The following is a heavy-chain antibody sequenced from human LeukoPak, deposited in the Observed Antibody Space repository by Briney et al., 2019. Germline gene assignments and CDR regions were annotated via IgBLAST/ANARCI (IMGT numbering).Heavy chain of an antibody. D-gene: IGHD3-9*01. CDR2: IYSGGST. Sequence: GGSLRLSCAASGFNVSRNYMSWVRQAPGKGLEWVSVIYSGGSTYYADSVKGRFTISRDNSKNTLYLQMNSLRAEDTAVYYCAKGLYYDILTCHGYWGQGTLVTVYS. V-gene: IGHV3-53*01. J-gene: IGHJ4*02. CDR1: GFNVSRNY. CDR3: AKGLYYDILTCHGY.